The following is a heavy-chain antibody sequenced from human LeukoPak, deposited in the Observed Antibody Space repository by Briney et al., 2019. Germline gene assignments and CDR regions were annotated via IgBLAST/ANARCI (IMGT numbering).Heavy chain of an antibody. V-gene: IGHV4-34*01. CDR3: ARGLCTNGVCYRRHYYYGMGV. CDR1: GGSFSGYY. D-gene: IGHD2-8*01. CDR2: INHSGST. J-gene: IGHJ6*02. Sequence: SETLSLTCAVYGGSFSGYYWSWIRQPPGKGLEWIGEINHSGSTNYNPSLKSRVTISVDTSKNQFSLKLSSVTAADTAVYYCARGLCTNGVCYRRHYYYGMGVWGQGTTVTVSS.